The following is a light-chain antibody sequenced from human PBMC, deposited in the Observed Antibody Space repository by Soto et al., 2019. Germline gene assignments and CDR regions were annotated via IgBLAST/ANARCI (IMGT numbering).Light chain of an antibody. CDR1: QNIDIY. Sequence: DVQMTQSPSSLSASVGDRVTITCRASQNIDIYLNWYQQKPWRPPTLLIYTTSRFQSGVPTRFSGSGSCTDFTLTISNLQPEDFATYSCHQSYSTPPAFGQGTKVGIK. CDR3: HQSYSTPPA. J-gene: IGKJ2*01. CDR2: TTS. V-gene: IGKV1-39*01.